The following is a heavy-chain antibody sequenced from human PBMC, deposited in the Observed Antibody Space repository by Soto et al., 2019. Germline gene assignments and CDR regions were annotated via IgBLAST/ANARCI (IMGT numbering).Heavy chain of an antibody. V-gene: IGHV4-34*01. Sequence: QVHLHRWGAGLLRLSETLSLPCAALGGSFGGTYWSWIGQPPGKGLEGMGEINHRGRTNYNPSLKSRVTISVDTSKNQFSLKLSSVTAADTAVYYCAREYDSSGYYFDYWGQGTLVTVSS. CDR1: GGSFGGTY. D-gene: IGHD3-22*01. J-gene: IGHJ4*02. CDR3: AREYDSSGYYFDY. CDR2: INHRGRT.